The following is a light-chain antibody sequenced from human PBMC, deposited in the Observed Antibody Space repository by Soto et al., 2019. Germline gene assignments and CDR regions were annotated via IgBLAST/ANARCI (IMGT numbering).Light chain of an antibody. CDR1: QTVAKN. Sequence: EIVMTQSPAILSVSPGERATLSCRASQTVAKNLAWYQQKPGQPPRLLIYGASTRATGVPARLSGSGSGTEFTLTISSLQYEDFEIYYCQQYNTWPPPSESVGPGTKVDIK. CDR2: GAS. J-gene: IGKJ3*01. V-gene: IGKV3D-15*01. CDR3: QQYNTWPPPSES.